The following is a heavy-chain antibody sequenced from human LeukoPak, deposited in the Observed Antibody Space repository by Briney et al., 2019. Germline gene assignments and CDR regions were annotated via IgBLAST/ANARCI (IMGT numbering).Heavy chain of an antibody. CDR1: GYTFTGYY. CDR3: ARERNRKWELHIGLDY. D-gene: IGHD1-26*01. Sequence: ASVKVSCKASGYTFTGYYMHWVRQAPGQGLEWMGWINPNSGGTNYAQKFQGWVTMTRDTSISTAYMELSRLRSDDTAVYYCARERNRKWELHIGLDYWGQGTLVTVSS. CDR2: INPNSGGT. V-gene: IGHV1-2*04. J-gene: IGHJ4*02.